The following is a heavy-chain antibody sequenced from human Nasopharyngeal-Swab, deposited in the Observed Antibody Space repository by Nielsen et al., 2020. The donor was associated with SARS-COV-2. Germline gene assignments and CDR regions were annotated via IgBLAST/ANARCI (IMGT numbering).Heavy chain of an antibody. Sequence: SETLSLTCTVSGGSISSSNYYWGWIRQPPGKGPEWIGSIYYSGSTYYNPSLKSRVTISVDTSKNQFSLKLSSVTAADTAVYYCARHGYTRITIFGVWGHIRRDFDYWGQGTLVTVSS. CDR2: IYYSGST. CDR1: GGSISSSNYY. CDR3: ARHGYTRITIFGVWGHIRRDFDY. D-gene: IGHD3-3*01. V-gene: IGHV4-39*01. J-gene: IGHJ4*02.